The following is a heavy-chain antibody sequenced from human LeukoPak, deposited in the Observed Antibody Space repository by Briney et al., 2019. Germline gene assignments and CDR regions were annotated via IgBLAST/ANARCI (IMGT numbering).Heavy chain of an antibody. CDR1: GFTFDDYA. V-gene: IGHV3-9*01. J-gene: IGHJ3*02. Sequence: GGSLRLSCAASGFTFDDYAMHWVRQAPGKGLEWVSGISWNSGSIGYADSVKGRFTISRDNAKNSLYLQMNSLRAEDTAVYYCARNEGAFDIWGQGTMVTVSS. D-gene: IGHD1-1*01. CDR3: ARNEGAFDI. CDR2: ISWNSGSI.